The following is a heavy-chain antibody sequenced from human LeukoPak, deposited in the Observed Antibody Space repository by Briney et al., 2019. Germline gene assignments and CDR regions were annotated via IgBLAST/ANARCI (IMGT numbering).Heavy chain of an antibody. J-gene: IGHJ4*02. D-gene: IGHD3-16*01. CDR3: AKPSLTLEY. CDR2: ISGSGDST. Sequence: GGSLRLSCAASGFTFSNYAVSWVRQAPGKGLEWVSVISGSGDSTYYADSVKGRFTISRDNSKNTLYLQMNSLRAEDTAVYYCAKPSLTLEYWGQGTPVTVSS. V-gene: IGHV3-23*01. CDR1: GFTFSNYA.